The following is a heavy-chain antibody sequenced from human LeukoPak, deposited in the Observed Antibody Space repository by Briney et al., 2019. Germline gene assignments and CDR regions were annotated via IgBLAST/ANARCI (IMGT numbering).Heavy chain of an antibody. CDR1: GFTFSSYA. CDR2: ISGSGGST. V-gene: IGHV3-23*01. D-gene: IGHD6-19*01. CDR3: AKAVAGYYFDY. J-gene: IGHJ4*02. Sequence: GRSLRLSCAASGFTFSSYAMSWVRQAPGKGLEWVSGISGSGGSTYYADSVKGRFTISRDNSKNTLYLQMNSLRAEDTAVYYCAKAVAGYYFDYWGQGTLVTVSS.